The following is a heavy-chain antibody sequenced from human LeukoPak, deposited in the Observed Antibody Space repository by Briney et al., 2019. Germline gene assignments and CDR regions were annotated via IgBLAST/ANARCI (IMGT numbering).Heavy chain of an antibody. CDR3: AREALPTDAFDI. V-gene: IGHV3-30*04. Sequence: GGSLRLSCAASGFSFSNYAMHWVRQAPGKGLEWVAVISYDGSNKYYADSVKGRFTISRDNSKNTLYLQMNSLRAEDTAVYYCAREALPTDAFDIWGQGTMVTVSS. CDR2: ISYDGSNK. J-gene: IGHJ3*02. CDR1: GFSFSNYA.